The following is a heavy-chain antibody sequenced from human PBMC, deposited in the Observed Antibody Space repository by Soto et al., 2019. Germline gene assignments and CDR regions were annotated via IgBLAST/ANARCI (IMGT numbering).Heavy chain of an antibody. Sequence: GSLRLSCAASGFTFSSYAMTWVRQAPGKGLEWVSSISGSGENTYYADSVKGRFTISRDNSKNTLYLQMNSLRAEDTAVYYCAKDLGYDFWSGYNGDYMDVWGKGTTVTVSS. J-gene: IGHJ6*03. V-gene: IGHV3-23*01. CDR1: GFTFSSYA. CDR2: ISGSGENT. D-gene: IGHD3-3*01. CDR3: AKDLGYDFWSGYNGDYMDV.